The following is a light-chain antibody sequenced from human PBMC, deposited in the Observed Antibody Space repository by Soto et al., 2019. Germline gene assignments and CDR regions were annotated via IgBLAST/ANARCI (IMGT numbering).Light chain of an antibody. J-gene: IGLJ3*02. CDR3: SSYTINTLDV. Sequence: QSALTQPASVSGSPGQSITISCTGTSSDVGGYNYVSWYQQHPGKAPKLMIYEVSNRPSGVSNRFSGSKSGNTASLTISGLQAEDEADYYCSSYTINTLDVFGGGTKVTVL. CDR2: EVS. V-gene: IGLV2-14*01. CDR1: SSDVGGYNY.